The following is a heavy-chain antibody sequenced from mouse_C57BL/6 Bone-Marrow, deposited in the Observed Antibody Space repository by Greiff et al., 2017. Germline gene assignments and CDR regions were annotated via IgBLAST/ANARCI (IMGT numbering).Heavy chain of an antibody. CDR1: GYTFTSYW. V-gene: IGHV1-52*01. CDR2: IDPSDSET. CDR3: ARTWLLPYCYAMDY. D-gene: IGHD2-3*01. Sequence: VQLQQPGAELVRPGSSVKLSCKASGYTFTSYWMHWVKQRPIQGLAWIGNIDPSDSETHYNQKIKDKATLTVDKSSSTADMQLSSLTSEDSAVYYCARTWLLPYCYAMDYWGQGTSFTVSS. J-gene: IGHJ4*01.